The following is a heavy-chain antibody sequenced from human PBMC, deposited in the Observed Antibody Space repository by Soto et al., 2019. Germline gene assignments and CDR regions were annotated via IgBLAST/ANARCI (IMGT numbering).Heavy chain of an antibody. V-gene: IGHV3-21*01. CDR3: AREGALKPFSS. J-gene: IGHJ5*02. Sequence: GSLRLSCVASGFPFSNYNMNWVRQAPGKGLEWVSHISGSSIYIHYADSVRGRFTISRDNAKNSVYLQMDSLRVEDTAVYYCAREGALKPFSSWGQGALGTVS. CDR2: ISGSSIYI. CDR1: GFPFSNYN.